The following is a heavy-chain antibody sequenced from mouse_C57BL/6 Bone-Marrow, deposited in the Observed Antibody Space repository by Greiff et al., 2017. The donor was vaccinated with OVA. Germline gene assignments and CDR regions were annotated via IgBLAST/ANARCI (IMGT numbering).Heavy chain of an antibody. V-gene: IGHV5-16*01. CDR3: ARGSSSLFDY. D-gene: IGHD1-1*01. CDR2: INYDGSST. J-gene: IGHJ2*01. Sequence: EVKLVESEGGLVQPGSSMKLSCTASGFTFSDYYMAWVRQVPEKGLEWVANINYDGSSTYYLDSLKSRFIISRDNAKNILYLQMSSLKSEDTATYYCARGSSSLFDYWGQGTTLTVSS. CDR1: GFTFSDYY.